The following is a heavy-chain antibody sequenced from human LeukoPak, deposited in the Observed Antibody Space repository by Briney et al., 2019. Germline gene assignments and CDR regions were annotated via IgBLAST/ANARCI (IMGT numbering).Heavy chain of an antibody. D-gene: IGHD2/OR15-2a*01. J-gene: IGHJ4*02. CDR3: ANPAGRALYYFDY. Sequence: PSETLSLTCTVSGGSISSSSYYWHWIRQPPGKGLEWIGTIYYSGSTHYNPSLKSRITISVDMSKNQFSLKLSSMTAADTAVYYCANPAGRALYYFDYWGQGTLVTVSS. CDR1: GGSISSSSYY. CDR2: IYYSGST. V-gene: IGHV4-39*01.